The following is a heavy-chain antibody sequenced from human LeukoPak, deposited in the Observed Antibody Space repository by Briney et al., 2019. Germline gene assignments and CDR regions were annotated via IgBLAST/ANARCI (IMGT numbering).Heavy chain of an antibody. CDR2: IYHSGST. Sequence: SGPTLVKPSGTLSLTCAVSGGSISISNSNRWSWVRQPPGKGLEWIGEIYHSGSTNYNPSLKSRVTISVDKSKNQFSLKLSSVTAADTAVYYCARDLHGGNSFTSDWYFDLWGRGTLVTVSS. CDR1: GGSISISNSNR. D-gene: IGHD4-23*01. J-gene: IGHJ2*01. CDR3: ARDLHGGNSFTSDWYFDL. V-gene: IGHV4-4*02.